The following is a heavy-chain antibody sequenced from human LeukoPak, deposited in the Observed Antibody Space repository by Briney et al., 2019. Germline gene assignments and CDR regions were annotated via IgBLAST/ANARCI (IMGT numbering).Heavy chain of an antibody. J-gene: IGHJ4*02. Sequence: PSETLSLTCSVSGGSISSSNWWSWVRQPPGKGLEWIGEIYHSGSTNYNPSLKSRVTISVDKSKNQFSLKLSSVTAADTAAYYCARGHVDTAMTFDYWGQGTLVTVSS. CDR3: ARGHVDTAMTFDY. CDR2: IYHSGST. D-gene: IGHD5-18*01. CDR1: GGSISSSNW. V-gene: IGHV4-4*02.